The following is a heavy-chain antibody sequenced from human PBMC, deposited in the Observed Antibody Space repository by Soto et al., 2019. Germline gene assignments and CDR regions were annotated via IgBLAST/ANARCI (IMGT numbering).Heavy chain of an antibody. V-gene: IGHV3-30-3*01. J-gene: IGHJ4*02. CDR3: ARDVGGTTFYYFDY. CDR2: ISYDGSNK. CDR1: GFTFSSYA. D-gene: IGHD3-16*01. Sequence: PRLSCAASGFTFSSYAMHWVRQAPGKGLEWVAVISYDGSNKYYADSVKGRSTISRDNSKNTLYLQMNSLRAEDTAVYYCARDVGGTTFYYFDYWVQGTLVTVSS.